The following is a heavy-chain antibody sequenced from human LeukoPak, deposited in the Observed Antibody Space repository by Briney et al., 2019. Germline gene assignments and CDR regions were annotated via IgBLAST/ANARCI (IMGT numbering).Heavy chain of an antibody. CDR2: ISSSSSYI. CDR3: ARDRPGRTLHNWFDP. Sequence: PGGSLRLSCAASGFTFSSYSMNWVRQAPGKGLEWVSSISSSSSYIYYADSVKGRFTISRDNAKNSLYLQMNSLRAEDTAVYYCARDRPGRTLHNWFDPWGQGTLVTVSS. CDR1: GFTFSSYS. D-gene: IGHD3-10*01. V-gene: IGHV3-21*01. J-gene: IGHJ5*02.